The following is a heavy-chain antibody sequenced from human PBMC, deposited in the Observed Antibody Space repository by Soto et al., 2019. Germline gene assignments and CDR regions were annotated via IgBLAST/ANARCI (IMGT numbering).Heavy chain of an antibody. J-gene: IGHJ4*02. CDR2: INAGNGNT. CDR3: ARANYDSSGYYRYFFDY. CDR1: GYTFTSYA. V-gene: IGHV1-3*01. Sequence: ASVKVSCKASGYTFTSYAMHWGRQAPGQNLEWMGWINAGNGNTKYSQKFQGRVTITRDTSASTAYMELSSLRSEDTAVYYCARANYDSSGYYRYFFDYWGQGTLVTVSS. D-gene: IGHD3-22*01.